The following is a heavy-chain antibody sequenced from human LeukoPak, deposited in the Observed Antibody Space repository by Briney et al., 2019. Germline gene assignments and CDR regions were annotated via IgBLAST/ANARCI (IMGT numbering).Heavy chain of an antibody. J-gene: IGHJ4*02. CDR3: ATVGYDSSGYPLFDY. Sequence: SVKVSCKASGGTFSSYAISWVRQAPGQGLEWMGGIIPIFGTANYAQKFQGRVTITADKSTSTAYMELSSLRSEDTAVYYCATVGYDSSGYPLFDYWGQGTLVTVSS. CDR1: GGTFSSYA. D-gene: IGHD3-22*01. V-gene: IGHV1-69*06. CDR2: IIPIFGTA.